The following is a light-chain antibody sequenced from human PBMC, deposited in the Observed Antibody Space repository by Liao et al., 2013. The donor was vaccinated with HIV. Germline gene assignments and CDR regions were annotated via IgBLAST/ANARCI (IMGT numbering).Light chain of an antibody. CDR2: EDN. Sequence: SYELTQPPSVSVSPGQTASITCSGDKLGDKYTYWYQQKPGQSPVVVIYEDNKRPSGIPERFSGSNSGNTATLTISGTQATDEADYYCQAWDSSTVIFGGGTKLTVL. CDR3: QAWDSSTVI. CDR1: KLGDKY. J-gene: IGLJ2*01. V-gene: IGLV3-1*01.